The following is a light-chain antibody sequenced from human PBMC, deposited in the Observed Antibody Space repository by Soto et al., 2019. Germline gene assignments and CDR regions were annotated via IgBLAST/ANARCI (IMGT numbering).Light chain of an antibody. V-gene: IGKV1-27*01. J-gene: IGKJ1*01. CDR1: QGISNY. CDR2: PAS. Sequence: DIQMTQSPSSLSASVGDRVTITCRASQGISNYLAWYQQKPWKVPKLLIYPASTLQSVAPSRFTGSGSGTDFTLSISSMQPEDDETSYWQKYNNAPRTFGQGTKVEIK. CDR3: QKYNNAPRT.